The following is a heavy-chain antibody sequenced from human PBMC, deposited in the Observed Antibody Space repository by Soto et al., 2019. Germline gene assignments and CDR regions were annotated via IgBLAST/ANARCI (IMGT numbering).Heavy chain of an antibody. J-gene: IGHJ4*02. CDR3: ARGGMTGWIDY. CDR1: GYTFTNYW. Sequence: PGESLKISCKGSGYTFTNYWIGWVRQMPGKGLEWMGIIYAGDSDTRYSPSFQGQVTISVDKSIATACLQWNRLKASDTGMYYCARGGMTGWIDYWGQGTLVTVSS. D-gene: IGHD3-9*01. V-gene: IGHV5-51*01. CDR2: IYAGDSDT.